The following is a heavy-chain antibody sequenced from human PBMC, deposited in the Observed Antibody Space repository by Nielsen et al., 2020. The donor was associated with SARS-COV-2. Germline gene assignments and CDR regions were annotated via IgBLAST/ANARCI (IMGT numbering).Heavy chain of an antibody. CDR1: GFTFRTYA. CDR2: ISDSSRST. J-gene: IGHJ4*02. V-gene: IGHV3-23*01. CDR3: AREFALRDTAYFDY. Sequence: GGSLRLSCGASGFTFRTYAMSWVRQAPGKGLEWVSAISDSSRSTYYADSVKGRFTISRDNSRNTVYLQMNSLRPEDTAVYYCAREFALRDTAYFDYWGQGILVTVSS. D-gene: IGHD5-18*01.